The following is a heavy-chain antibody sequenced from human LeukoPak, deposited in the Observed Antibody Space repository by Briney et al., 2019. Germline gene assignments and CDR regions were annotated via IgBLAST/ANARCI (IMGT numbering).Heavy chain of an antibody. D-gene: IGHD1-26*01. J-gene: IGHJ3*01. CDR2: ANRDSSTI. CDR1: GFTLYDYA. Sequence: PGGSLTLSCAASGFTLYDYAVHWVRQVPGKGLEWVGGANRDSSTIAYGDSVKGRFTISRDNARNSLYLQMNSLRTEDTAFYYCAKDLAVGTTPRVYAFDVWGQGTMVTVS. CDR3: AKDLAVGTTPRVYAFDV. V-gene: IGHV3-9*01.